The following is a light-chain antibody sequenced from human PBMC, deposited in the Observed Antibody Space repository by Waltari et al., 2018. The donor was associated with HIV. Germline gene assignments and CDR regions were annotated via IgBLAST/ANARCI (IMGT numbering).Light chain of an antibody. CDR1: NIVSKS. V-gene: IGLV3-21*01. CDR3: QVWDTTTDYPL. Sequence: SYVLTQPPTLSVAPGKTATITCGGINIVSKSVHWYQKRPGQAPVLVIHDDRARPSGIPARFSGSNSGDTATLTISSVVVGDEADYYCQVWDTTTDYPLFGGGTKLTVL. CDR2: DDR. J-gene: IGLJ2*01.